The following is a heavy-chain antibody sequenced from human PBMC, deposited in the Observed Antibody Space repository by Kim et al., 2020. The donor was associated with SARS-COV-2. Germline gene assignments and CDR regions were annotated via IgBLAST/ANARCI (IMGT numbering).Heavy chain of an antibody. CDR1: GGSISSADYY. Sequence: SETLSLTCTVSGGSISSADYYWSWIRQLPGKGLEWIGYIYYSGSTYYNPSLRSRITISLDTSNNQFSLKLNSVTAADTAVYYCATAYGDYADLIGYWGQG. CDR2: IYYSGST. CDR3: ATAYGDYADLIGY. D-gene: IGHD4-17*01. V-gene: IGHV4-31*03. J-gene: IGHJ4*02.